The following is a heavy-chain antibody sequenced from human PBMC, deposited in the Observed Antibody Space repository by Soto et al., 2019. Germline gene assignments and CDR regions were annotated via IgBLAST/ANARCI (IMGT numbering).Heavy chain of an antibody. V-gene: IGHV4-59*08. J-gene: IGHJ4*02. CDR1: GGSISSYY. CDR2: IYYSGST. CDR3: ARQNGYNFDY. Sequence: QVQLQESGPGLVKPSETLSLTCTVSGGSISSYYWNWIRQPPGKGLEWIGYIYYSGSTNYNPSLKSRVNISVDTSKNQFSRKLSSVTAADTAVYYCARQNGYNFDYWGQGTLVTVSS. D-gene: IGHD5-12*01.